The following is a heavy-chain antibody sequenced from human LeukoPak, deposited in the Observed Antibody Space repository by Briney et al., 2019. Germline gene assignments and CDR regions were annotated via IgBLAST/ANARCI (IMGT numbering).Heavy chain of an antibody. Sequence: PGGSLRLSCAASGFTFSTYGMHWVRQAPGKGLEWVAVISYDGRNIYYADSVKGRFTISRDNSKNTLYLQMNSLRAEDTAVYYCAKQDSSGYPDYWGHGTLATVSS. D-gene: IGHD3-22*01. V-gene: IGHV3-30*18. J-gene: IGHJ4*01. CDR3: AKQDSSGYPDY. CDR1: GFTFSTYG. CDR2: ISYDGRNI.